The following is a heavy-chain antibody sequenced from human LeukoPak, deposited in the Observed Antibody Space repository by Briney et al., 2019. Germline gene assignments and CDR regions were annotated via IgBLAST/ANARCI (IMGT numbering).Heavy chain of an antibody. CDR2: IYYSGST. Sequence: SETLSLTCTVSGGSISSYYWSWTRQPPGKGLEWIGYIYYSGSTNYNPSLKSRVTISVDTSKNQFSLKLSSVTAADTAVYYCASYSSSGVFDYWGQGTLVTVSS. CDR3: ASYSSSGVFDY. D-gene: IGHD6-6*01. V-gene: IGHV4-59*08. CDR1: GGSISSYY. J-gene: IGHJ4*02.